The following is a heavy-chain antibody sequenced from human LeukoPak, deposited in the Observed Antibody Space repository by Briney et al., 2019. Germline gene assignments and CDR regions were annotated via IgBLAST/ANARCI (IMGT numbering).Heavy chain of an antibody. CDR1: GYSISSGYY. V-gene: IGHV4-38-2*02. CDR2: IHHSGST. Sequence: SETLSLTCTVSGYSISSGYYWGWIRQPPGKGLEWIGEIHHSGSTNYNPSLKSRVTISVDTSKSQFSLKLSSVTAADTAIYYCARGWKTYDFLSSSPRGYFDHWSQGTLVTVSS. D-gene: IGHD3-3*01. J-gene: IGHJ4*02. CDR3: ARGWKTYDFLSSSPRGYFDH.